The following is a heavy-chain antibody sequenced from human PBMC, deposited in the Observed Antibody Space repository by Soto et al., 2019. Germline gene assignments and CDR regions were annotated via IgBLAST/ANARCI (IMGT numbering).Heavy chain of an antibody. CDR1: GFTVSNNY. V-gene: IGHV3-53*01. Sequence: EVQLVESGGGLIQPGGSLRLSCAVSGFTVSNNYMSWVRQAPGKGLEGVSVIYSGGYTAYGDSVKGRFTISRDNSKNTLYLQMNSRGAGAPAVFSGASDPGGGGYWGQGTLVTVSS. D-gene: IGHD3-10*01. J-gene: IGHJ4*02. CDR3: ASDPGGGGY. CDR2: IYSGGYT.